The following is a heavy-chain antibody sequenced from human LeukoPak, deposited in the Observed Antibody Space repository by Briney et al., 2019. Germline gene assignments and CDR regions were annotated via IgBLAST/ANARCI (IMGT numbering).Heavy chain of an antibody. V-gene: IGHV3-53*04. CDR1: RFAVSSNF. J-gene: IGHJ5*02. Sequence: PGGSLRLSCAASRFAVSSNFMSWVRRAPGKGLEWVSTIYSDGTTYYADSVKGRFTISRHNSKNTLYLQMNSLRAEDTAVYYCASAGYASWFDPWGQGTLVTVSS. CDR3: ASAGYASWFDP. D-gene: IGHD3-16*01. CDR2: IYSDGTT.